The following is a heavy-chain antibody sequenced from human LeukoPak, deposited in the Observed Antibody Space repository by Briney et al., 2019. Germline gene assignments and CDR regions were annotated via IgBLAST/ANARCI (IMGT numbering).Heavy chain of an antibody. Sequence: PSLKSRVTISVDTSKNQFSLDPSSATAADTAVYYCARRCHNFDFYDVWGQGTRVTVSS. CDR3: ARRCHNFDFYDV. V-gene: IGHV4-39*01. D-gene: IGHD3/OR15-3a*01. J-gene: IGHJ3*01.